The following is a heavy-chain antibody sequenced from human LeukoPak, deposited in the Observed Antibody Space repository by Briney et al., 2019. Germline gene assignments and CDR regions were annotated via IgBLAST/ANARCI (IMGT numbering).Heavy chain of an antibody. CDR3: AREGSYYDSSGYYYFGWFDP. V-gene: IGHV1-18*01. CDR2: ISAYNGNT. D-gene: IGHD3-22*01. J-gene: IGHJ5*02. CDR1: GYTFTSYG. Sequence: ASVKVSCKPSGYTFTSYGISWVRQAPGQGLEWMGWISAYNGNTNYAQKLQGRVTMTTDTSTSTAYMELRSLRSDDTAVYYCAREGSYYDSSGYYYFGWFDPWGQGTLVTVSS.